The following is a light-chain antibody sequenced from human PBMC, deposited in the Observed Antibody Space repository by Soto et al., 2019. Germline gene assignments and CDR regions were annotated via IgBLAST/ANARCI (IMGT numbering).Light chain of an antibody. CDR3: QQYGTSEII. Sequence: EIVLTQSPGTLSLSPGERATISCRASQSLTTSFIAWYQQKPGQAPRLLIYDTSSMATGIPDRFSGSGSGTDFTLTISRLEPEDFAVFFCQQYGTSEIIFGQGTRLEIK. CDR2: DTS. J-gene: IGKJ5*01. CDR1: QSLTTSF. V-gene: IGKV3-20*01.